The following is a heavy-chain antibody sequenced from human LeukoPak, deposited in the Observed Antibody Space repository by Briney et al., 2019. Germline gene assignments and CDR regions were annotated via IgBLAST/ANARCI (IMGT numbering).Heavy chain of an antibody. J-gene: IGHJ4*02. V-gene: IGHV4-39*07. CDR2: IYYSGST. D-gene: IGHD4-11*01. CDR3: ARDESKGVDY. CDR1: GGSISSSSYY. Sequence: SETLSLTCTVSGGSISSSSYYWGWIRQPPGKGLEWIGSIYYSGSTYYNLSLKSRVTISVDTSKNQFSLKLSSVTAADTAVYYCARDESKGVDYWGQGTLVTVSS.